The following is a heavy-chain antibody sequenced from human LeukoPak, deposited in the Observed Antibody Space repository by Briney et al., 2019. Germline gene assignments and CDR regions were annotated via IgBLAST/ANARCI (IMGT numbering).Heavy chain of an antibody. Sequence: GASLKISCKCSGYKLTSYWIAWRRSMPGKGLELVGIIYVADSDTRYNPSFHGQATFSADNSITTAYLHWSSLKASDTAMYYCARLAHYDGSGYHHDFWGQGTLVTVPS. D-gene: IGHD3-22*01. J-gene: IGHJ4*02. CDR3: ARLAHYDGSGYHHDF. CDR2: IYVADSDT. V-gene: IGHV5-51*01. CDR1: GYKLTSYW.